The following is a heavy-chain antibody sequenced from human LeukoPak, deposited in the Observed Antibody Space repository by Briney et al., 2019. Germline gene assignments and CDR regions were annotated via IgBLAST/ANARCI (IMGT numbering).Heavy chain of an antibody. V-gene: IGHV1-3*01. CDR2: INAGTGNT. D-gene: IGHD5-12*01. CDR1: GYTFTSYT. CDR3: AREGGAWIL. Sequence: ASVKVSCKASGYTFTSYTIHWVRQAPGQRLEWMGWINAGTGNTKYSQKFQGRVTITRDTPASTAYMELSSLRSEDTAVYYCAREGGAWILWGQGTLVTVSS. J-gene: IGHJ4*02.